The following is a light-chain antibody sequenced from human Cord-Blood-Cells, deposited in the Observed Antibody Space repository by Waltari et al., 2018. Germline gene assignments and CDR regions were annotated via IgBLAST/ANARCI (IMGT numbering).Light chain of an antibody. J-gene: IGLJ2*01. CDR3: QSADSSGTYVV. V-gene: IGLV3-25*03. CDR2: KAS. CDR1: ALPRQY. Sequence: SYELTPPPSVSVSPGQAARITCPGDALPRQYASWSQQKPGQAPVLVIYKASERPSGIPERFSGSSSGTTVTLTISGVQAEDEADYYCQSADSSGTYVVFGGGTKLTVL.